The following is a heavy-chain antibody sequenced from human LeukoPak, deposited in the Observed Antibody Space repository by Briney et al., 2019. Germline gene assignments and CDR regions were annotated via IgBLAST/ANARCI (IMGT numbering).Heavy chain of an antibody. D-gene: IGHD2-15*01. Sequence: LETLSLTCTVSGGSISSYYWSWIRQPPGKGLEWIGYIYYSGSTNYNPSLKSRVTISVDTSKNQFSLKLSSVTAADTAVYYCARGGDCSGGSCYFFDYWGQGTLVTVS. CDR3: ARGGDCSGGSCYFFDY. J-gene: IGHJ4*02. CDR1: GGSISSYY. V-gene: IGHV4-59*01. CDR2: IYYSGST.